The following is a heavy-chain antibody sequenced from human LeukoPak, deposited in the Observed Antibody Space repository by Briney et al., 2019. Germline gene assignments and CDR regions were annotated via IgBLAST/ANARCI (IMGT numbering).Heavy chain of an antibody. CDR1: GGSISSSSYY. Sequence: SETLSLTCTVSGGSISSSSYYWGWIRQPPGKGLEWIGSIFYSGNTFYNPSLKSRVTISVGTSKIQFSLKLSSVTAADTAVYYCARRYCSSTSCYFDYWGQGTLVTVSS. CDR3: ARRYCSSTSCYFDY. V-gene: IGHV4-39*07. J-gene: IGHJ4*02. D-gene: IGHD2-2*01. CDR2: IFYSGNT.